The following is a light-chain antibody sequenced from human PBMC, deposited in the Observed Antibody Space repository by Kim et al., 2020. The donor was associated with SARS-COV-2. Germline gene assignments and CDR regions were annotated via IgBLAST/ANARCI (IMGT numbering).Light chain of an antibody. CDR1: QSVSHY. V-gene: IGKV1-5*01. J-gene: IGKJ1*01. Sequence: GDRVTITSRASQSVSHYLAWYQHKPGKAPKLLVYDASSLEGGVPSRFSGSGSGTELTLTITSLQPDDFATYYCHQYDSSPWSFRQGTKV. CDR2: DAS. CDR3: HQYDSSPWS.